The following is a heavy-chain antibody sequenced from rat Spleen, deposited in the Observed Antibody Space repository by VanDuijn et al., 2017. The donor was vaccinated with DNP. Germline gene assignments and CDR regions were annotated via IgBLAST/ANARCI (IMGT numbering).Heavy chain of an antibody. J-gene: IGHJ4*01. CDR1: GFSLTSYN. Sequence: VQLKESGPGLVQPSQTLSLTCTVAGFSLTSYNVHWVRQPPGKGLEWIGEINKDSSTINYTPSLKDKFTISRDNAQNTLYLQMSKLGSEDTAIYYCARGRLYPHYAMDAWGQGTSVTVSS. V-gene: IGHV4-2*01. D-gene: IGHD1-2*01. CDR3: ARGRLYPHYAMDA. CDR2: INKDSSTI.